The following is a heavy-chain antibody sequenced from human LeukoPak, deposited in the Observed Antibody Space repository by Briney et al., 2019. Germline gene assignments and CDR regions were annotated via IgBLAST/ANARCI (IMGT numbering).Heavy chain of an antibody. V-gene: IGHV3-30*18. D-gene: IGHD2-2*02. CDR3: AKEYQLLYGGYYFDY. J-gene: IGHJ4*02. CDR1: GFTFSSYG. Sequence: GGSLRLSCAASGFTFSSYGMHWVRQAPGKGLEWVAVISYDGSNKYYADSVKGRFTISRDNSKNTLYLQMNSLRAEDTAVYYCAKEYQLLYGGYYFDYRGQGTLVTVSS. CDR2: ISYDGSNK.